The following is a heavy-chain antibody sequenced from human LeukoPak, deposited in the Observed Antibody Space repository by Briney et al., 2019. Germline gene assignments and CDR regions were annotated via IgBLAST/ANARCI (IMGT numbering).Heavy chain of an antibody. CDR2: INHSGST. CDR3: ARGRSTMVRGVWANYFDY. Sequence: SETLSLTCAVYGGSFSGYYWSWIRQPPGKGLEWIGEINHSGSTNYNPSLKSRVTISVDTSKNQFSLKLSSVTAADTAVYYCARGRSTMVRGVWANYFDYWGQGTLVTVSS. D-gene: IGHD3-10*01. CDR1: GGSFSGYY. J-gene: IGHJ4*02. V-gene: IGHV4-34*01.